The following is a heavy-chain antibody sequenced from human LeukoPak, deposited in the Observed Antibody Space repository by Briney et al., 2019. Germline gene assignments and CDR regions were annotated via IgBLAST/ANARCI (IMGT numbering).Heavy chain of an antibody. CDR1: GGSISSSNW. CDR3: ARGGYCSGGSCYHFDY. Sequence: SETLSLTCAVSGGSISSSNWWSWVRQPPGKGLGWIGEIYHSGSTNYNPSLKSRVTISVDKSKNQFSLKLSSVTAADTAVYYCARGGYCSGGSCYHFDYWGQGTLVTVSS. CDR2: IYHSGST. V-gene: IGHV4-4*02. D-gene: IGHD2-15*01. J-gene: IGHJ4*02.